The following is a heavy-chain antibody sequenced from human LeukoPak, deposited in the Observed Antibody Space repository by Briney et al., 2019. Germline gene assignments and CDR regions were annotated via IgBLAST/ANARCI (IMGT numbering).Heavy chain of an antibody. CDR3: AKGLAAALYYYYGMDV. CDR1: GFTFSSYA. D-gene: IGHD6-13*01. J-gene: IGHJ6*02. V-gene: IGHV3-23*01. Sequence: GGSLRLSCAASGFTFSSYAMSWVRQAPGKWLEWVSAISGSGGSTYYADSVKGRFTISRDNSKNTLYLQMNSLRAEDTAVYYCAKGLAAALYYYYGMDVWGQGTTVTVSS. CDR2: ISGSGGST.